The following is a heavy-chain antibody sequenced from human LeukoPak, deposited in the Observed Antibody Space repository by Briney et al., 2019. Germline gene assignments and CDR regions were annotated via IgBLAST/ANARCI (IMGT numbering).Heavy chain of an antibody. J-gene: IGHJ3*02. CDR3: AALDYYGSGRSYDAFDI. CDR2: IIPIFGTA. D-gene: IGHD3-10*01. V-gene: IGHV1-69*06. Sequence: SVKVSCKASGGTFSSYAISWVRQAPGEGLQWMGGIIPIFGTANYAQKFQGRVTITADKSTSTAYMELSSLRSEDTAVYYCAALDYYGSGRSYDAFDIWGQGTMVTVSS. CDR1: GGTFSSYA.